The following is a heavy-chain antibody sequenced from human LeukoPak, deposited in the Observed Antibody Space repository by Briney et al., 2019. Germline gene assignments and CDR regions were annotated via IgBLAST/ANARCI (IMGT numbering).Heavy chain of an antibody. CDR3: AKDPTCCGTTACP. V-gene: IGHV3-7*01. Sequence: GGSLRLSCAASGFTFSSYWMSWVRQAPGKGLEWVANIKQDGSEKYYVESVRGRFTVSRDNTKNSLDLQMDSLRAEDTAVYYCAKDPTCCGTTACPWGQGTQVTVSS. CDR1: GFTFSSYW. CDR2: IKQDGSEK. D-gene: IGHD1-7*01. J-gene: IGHJ5*02.